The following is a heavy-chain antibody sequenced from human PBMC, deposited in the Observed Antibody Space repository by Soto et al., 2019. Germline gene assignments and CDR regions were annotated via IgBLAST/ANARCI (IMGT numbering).Heavy chain of an antibody. J-gene: IGHJ1*01. CDR2: VYYSGAS. D-gene: IGHD2-15*01. V-gene: IGHV4-39*01. CDR3: AKFAYRGYLKH. Sequence: SETLSLTCSVTDDSITSSSYYWGWIRQPPGKGLEWVASVYYSGASYYNPSLQSRVTISVDTSKNRFSLTLSSLTAADTAVYYCAKFAYRGYLKHCGQGSLVTVSS. CDR1: DDSITSSSYY.